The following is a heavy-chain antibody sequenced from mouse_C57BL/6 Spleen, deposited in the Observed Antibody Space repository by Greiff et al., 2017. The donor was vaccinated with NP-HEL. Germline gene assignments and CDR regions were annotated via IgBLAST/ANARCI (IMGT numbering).Heavy chain of an antibody. Sequence: QVHVKQSGAELVRPGASVTLSCKASGYTFTDYEMHWVKQTPVHGLEWIGAIDPETGGTAYNQKFKGKAILTADKSSSTAYMELRSLTSEDSAVYYCTRPPFYYGSSYRDYFDYWGQGTTLTVSS. V-gene: IGHV1-15*01. D-gene: IGHD1-1*01. CDR2: IDPETGGT. J-gene: IGHJ2*01. CDR3: TRPPFYYGSSYRDYFDY. CDR1: GYTFTDYE.